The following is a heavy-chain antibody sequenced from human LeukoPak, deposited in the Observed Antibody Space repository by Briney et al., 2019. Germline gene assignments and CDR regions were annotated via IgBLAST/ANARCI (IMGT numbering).Heavy chain of an antibody. CDR3: ARGAFGDSSGYYHKAFDI. D-gene: IGHD3-22*01. CDR1: GFTFSSYA. CDR2: ISYDGSNK. J-gene: IGHJ3*02. Sequence: GGSLRLSCAASGFTFSSYAMHWVRQAPGKGLEWVAVISYDGSNKYYADSVKGRFTISRDNSKNTLYLQMNSLRAEDTAVYYCARGAFGDSSGYYHKAFDIWGQGTMVTVSS. V-gene: IGHV3-30-3*01.